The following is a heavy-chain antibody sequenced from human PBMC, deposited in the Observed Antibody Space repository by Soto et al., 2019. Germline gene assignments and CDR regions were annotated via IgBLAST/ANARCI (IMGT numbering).Heavy chain of an antibody. CDR1: SASISDTNW. Sequence: ETLSLTSAVSSASISDTNWWSWVRQPPGKGLEWIGEIHHSGSANYNPSLKSRVTISVDKSKNQFSLKMSSVTAADTAVYYCARDKKTGITDWFDSWGQGTQVTVSS. D-gene: IGHD1-7*01. V-gene: IGHV4-4*02. CDR3: ARDKKTGITDWFDS. J-gene: IGHJ5*01. CDR2: IHHSGSA.